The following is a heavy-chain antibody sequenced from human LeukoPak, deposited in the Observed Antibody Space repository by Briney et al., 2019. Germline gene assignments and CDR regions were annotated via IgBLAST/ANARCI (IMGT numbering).Heavy chain of an antibody. CDR1: GYTFTSYY. CDR2: INPSGGST. J-gene: IGHJ3*02. CDR3: AGDRNGDDEYDAFDI. V-gene: IGHV1-46*01. Sequence: AAVKVSCKASGYTFTSYYMHWVRQAPGQGLEWMGVINPSGGSTSYAQKFQGRVTITRDTSTSTVYMELSSLRSEDTAVYYCAGDRNGDDEYDAFDIWGQGTMVTVSS. D-gene: IGHD4-17*01.